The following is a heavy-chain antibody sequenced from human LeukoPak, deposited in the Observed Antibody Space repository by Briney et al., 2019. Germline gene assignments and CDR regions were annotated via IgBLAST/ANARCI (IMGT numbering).Heavy chain of an antibody. Sequence: PGGSLRLSCAASGFTFSSYSMTWVRQAPGKGLEWVSSISSSSSYIYYADSVKGRFTISRDNAKNSLYLQMNSLRAEGTAVYYCARDRRIAVDSYNWFDPWGQGTLVTVSS. J-gene: IGHJ5*02. CDR2: ISSSSSYI. V-gene: IGHV3-21*01. D-gene: IGHD6-19*01. CDR3: ARDRRIAVDSYNWFDP. CDR1: GFTFSSYS.